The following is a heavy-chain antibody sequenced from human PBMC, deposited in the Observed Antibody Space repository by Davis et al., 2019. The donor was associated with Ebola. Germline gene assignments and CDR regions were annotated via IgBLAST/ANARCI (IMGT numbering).Heavy chain of an antibody. D-gene: IGHD3-3*01. CDR3: ARVDPFAFWSGYYVTWFDP. CDR2: IYHSEST. Sequence: MPSETLSLTCAVSGGSISSSNWWSWVRQPPGKGLEWIGEIYHSESTNYNPSLKSRVTISIDTSKNQFSLKLSSVTAADTAVYFCARVDPFAFWSGYYVTWFDPWGQGTLVTVSS. V-gene: IGHV4-4*02. CDR1: GGSISSSNW. J-gene: IGHJ5*02.